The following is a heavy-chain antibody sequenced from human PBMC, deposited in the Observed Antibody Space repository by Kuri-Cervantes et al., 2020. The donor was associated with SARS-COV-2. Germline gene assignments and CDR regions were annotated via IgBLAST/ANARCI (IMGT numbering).Heavy chain of an antibody. D-gene: IGHD3-10*01. Sequence: GESLKISCAASGFTFSNYAMNWVRQAPGKGLEWVSIINDAGTTTHYADSVKGRFTISRDNSKNTVYLQMNNLEVEDTAVYFCATGFTSVWFRPLAYWGQGTLVTVSS. V-gene: IGHV3-23*01. J-gene: IGHJ4*02. CDR1: GFTFSNYA. CDR3: ATGFTSVWFRPLAY. CDR2: INDAGTTT.